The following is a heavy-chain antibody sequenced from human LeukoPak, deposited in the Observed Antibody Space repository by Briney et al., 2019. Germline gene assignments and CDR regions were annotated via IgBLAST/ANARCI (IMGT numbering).Heavy chain of an antibody. CDR2: INPKNGDS. D-gene: IGHD4-17*01. CDR3: ARAGYDYGDSSDF. CDR1: GYPFTTYY. Sequence: ASVKVSCKAFGYPFTTYYIHWVRQAPGQGLEWMGCINPKNGDSKYAQKFQGRVTMTRATSIATAYMEVSRLTSDDTAVYFCARAGYDYGDSSDFWGQGTLVTVSS. V-gene: IGHV1-2*02. J-gene: IGHJ4*02.